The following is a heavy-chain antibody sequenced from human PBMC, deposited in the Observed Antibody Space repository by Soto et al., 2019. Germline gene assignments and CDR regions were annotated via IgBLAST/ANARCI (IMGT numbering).Heavy chain of an antibody. J-gene: IGHJ6*02. CDR2: ISYDGSNK. V-gene: IGHV3-30-3*01. Sequence: GGSLRLSCAASGFTFSSYAMHWVRQAPGKGLEWVAVISYDGSNKYYADSVKGRFTISRDNSKNTLYLQMNSLRAEDTAVYYCARDSRETGYRYGWFFNYSYGIDVWGPGTPVTVSS. CDR3: ARDSRETGYRYGWFFNYSYGIDV. CDR1: GFTFSSYA. D-gene: IGHD5-18*01.